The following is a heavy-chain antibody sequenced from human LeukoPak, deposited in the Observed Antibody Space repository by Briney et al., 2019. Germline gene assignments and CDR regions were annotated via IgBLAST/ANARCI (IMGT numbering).Heavy chain of an antibody. CDR3: ARARQQLVHSPLDP. D-gene: IGHD6-13*01. Sequence: SVKVSCKASGGTFSRYAISWVRQAPGQGLEWMGGIIPIFGTANYAQKFQGRVTITADESTSTAYMELSSLRSEDTAVYYCARARQQLVHSPLDPWGQGTLVTVSS. CDR1: GGTFSRYA. CDR2: IIPIFGTA. V-gene: IGHV1-69*13. J-gene: IGHJ5*02.